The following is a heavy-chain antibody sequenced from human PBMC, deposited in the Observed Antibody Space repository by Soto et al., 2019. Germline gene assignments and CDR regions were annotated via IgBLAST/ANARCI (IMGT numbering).Heavy chain of an antibody. Sequence: QVQLVQSGAEVTKPGASVKVSCKASGYTFTSYDINWVRQATGQGLEWMGWMNPNSGNTGYAQKFQGRVTMTRNTSISTAYMELSSLRSEDTAVYYCARGRGQSIAARRKWGWFDPWGQGTLVTVSS. CDR1: GYTFTSYD. CDR3: ARGRGQSIAARRKWGWFDP. V-gene: IGHV1-8*01. D-gene: IGHD6-6*01. CDR2: MNPNSGNT. J-gene: IGHJ5*02.